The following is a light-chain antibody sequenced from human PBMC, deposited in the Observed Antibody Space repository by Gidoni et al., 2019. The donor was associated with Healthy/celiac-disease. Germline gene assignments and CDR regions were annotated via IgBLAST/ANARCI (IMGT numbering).Light chain of an antibody. V-gene: IGKV1-9*01. J-gene: IGKJ3*01. CDR3: QQLNSYPLT. Sequence: DIQLTQSPSFLSASVGDRVTITGRASQGISSYLAWYQQKPGKAPKLLIYAASTLQSGVPSRFSGSGSGTEFTLTISSLHPEDFATYYCQQLNSYPLTFGPGTKVDIK. CDR2: AAS. CDR1: QGISSY.